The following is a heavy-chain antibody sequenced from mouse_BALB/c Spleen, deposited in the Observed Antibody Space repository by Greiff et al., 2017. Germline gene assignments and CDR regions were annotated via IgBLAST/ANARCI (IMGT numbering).Heavy chain of an antibody. Sequence: EVKLVESGGGLVKPGGSLKLSCAASGFTFSSYAMSWVRQSPEKRLEWVAEISSGGSYTYYPDTVTGRFTISRDNAKNTLYLEMSSLRSEDTAMYYCATYYYGSSWFAYWGQGTLVTVSA. CDR3: ATYYYGSSWFAY. J-gene: IGHJ3*01. V-gene: IGHV5-9-4*01. CDR1: GFTFSSYA. CDR2: ISSGGSYT. D-gene: IGHD1-1*01.